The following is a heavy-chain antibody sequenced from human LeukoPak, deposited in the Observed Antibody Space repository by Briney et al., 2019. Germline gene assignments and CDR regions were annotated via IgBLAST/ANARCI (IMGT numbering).Heavy chain of an antibody. J-gene: IGHJ6*02. CDR3: ARDLGYCSGGSCYYYYGMDV. CDR2: ISGSGGST. CDR1: GFTVSSNY. V-gene: IGHV3-23*01. Sequence: GGSLRLSCAASGFTVSSNYMSWVRQAPGKGLEWVSAISGSGGSTYYADSVKGRFTISRDNSKNTLYLQMNSLRAEDTAVYYCARDLGYCSGGSCYYYYGMDVWGQGTTVTVSS. D-gene: IGHD2-15*01.